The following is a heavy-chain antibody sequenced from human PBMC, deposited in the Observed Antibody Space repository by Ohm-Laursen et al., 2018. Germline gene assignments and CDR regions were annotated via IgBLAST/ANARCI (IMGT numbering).Heavy chain of an antibody. CDR1: GYTFTGYY. J-gene: IGHJ5*02. D-gene: IGHD2-15*01. V-gene: IGHV1-2*02. Sequence: GASVKVSCKASGYTFTGYYMHWVRQAPGQGLEWMGWINPNSGGTNYAQKFQGRVTMTTDTSTSAAYMELRSLRSDDTAVYYCARDVLGYCSGGSCYGDWFDPWGQGTLVTVSS. CDR3: ARDVLGYCSGGSCYGDWFDP. CDR2: INPNSGGT.